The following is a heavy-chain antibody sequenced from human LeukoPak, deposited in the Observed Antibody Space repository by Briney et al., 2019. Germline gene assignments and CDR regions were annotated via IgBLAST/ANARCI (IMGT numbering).Heavy chain of an antibody. J-gene: IGHJ5*02. CDR3: AGGNDFWSGYPRA. D-gene: IGHD3-3*01. CDR2: IKQDGSEK. V-gene: IGHV3-7*01. CDR1: GFTFSSYW. Sequence: GGSLRLSCAASGFTFSSYWMSWVRQAPGKGLEWVANIKQDGSEKYYVDSVKGRFTISRDNAKNSPYLQMNSLRAEDTAVYYCAGGNDFWSGYPRAWGQGTLVTVSS.